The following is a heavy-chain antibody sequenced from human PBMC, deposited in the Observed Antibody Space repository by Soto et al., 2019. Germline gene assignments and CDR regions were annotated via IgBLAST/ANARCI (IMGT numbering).Heavy chain of an antibody. CDR1: GYTFTSYD. Sequence: QVQLVQSGAEVKKPGASVKVSCKTSGYTFTSYDINWVRQATGQGLEWTGWMNPNSGNTAYAQKFQGRVTMTRNTSMSTACMELGSLRSEHTAVCCWAGERCSGAWGIWCQGAKVRVSS. V-gene: IGHV1-8*01. CDR3: AGERCSGAWGI. D-gene: IGHD1-26*01. CDR2: MNPNSGNT. J-gene: IGHJ3*02.